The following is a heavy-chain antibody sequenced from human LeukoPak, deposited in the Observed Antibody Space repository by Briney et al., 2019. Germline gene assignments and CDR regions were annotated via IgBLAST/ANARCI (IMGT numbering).Heavy chain of an antibody. CDR3: AATRQQLSQFIFDY. V-gene: IGHV1-24*01. D-gene: IGHD6-13*01. CDR2: FDPEDGET. J-gene: IGHJ4*02. CDR1: GYTLTELS. Sequence: GASVKVSCKVSGYTLTELSMHWVRQAPGKGLEWMGGFDPEDGETIYAQKFQGRVTMTRNTSISTAYMELSSLRSEDTAVYYCAATRQQLSQFIFDYWGQGTLVTVSS.